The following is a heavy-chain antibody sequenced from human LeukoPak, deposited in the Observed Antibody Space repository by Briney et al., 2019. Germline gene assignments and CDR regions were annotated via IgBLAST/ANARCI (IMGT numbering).Heavy chain of an antibody. CDR1: RVTFSGYT. CDR2: ISSRSSDI. D-gene: IGHD3-9*01. Sequence: GGSLRLSCTASRVTFSGYTMNWVRQAPGKGLEWVSSISSRSSDIYYADSVKGRFTISRDNARNSLYLQMSSLRAEDTAVYYYARALYYDILTGYQTHTYYFDYWGQGTLVTVSS. CDR3: ARALYYDILTGYQTHTYYFDY. V-gene: IGHV3-21*01. J-gene: IGHJ4*02.